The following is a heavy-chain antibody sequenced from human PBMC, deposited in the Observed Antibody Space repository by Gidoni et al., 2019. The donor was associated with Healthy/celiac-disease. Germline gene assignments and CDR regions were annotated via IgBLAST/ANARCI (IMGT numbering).Heavy chain of an antibody. CDR2: IRSKAYGGTT. Sequence: EVQLVESGGGLVKPGRSLRLSCTASGFTLGDYAMSWFRQAPGKGLEWVGFIRSKAYGGTTEYAASVKGRFTISRDDSKSIAYLQMNSLKTEDTAVYYCTRDQHYYDSSGPQDAFDIWGQGTMVTVSS. CDR1: GFTLGDYA. J-gene: IGHJ3*02. CDR3: TRDQHYYDSSGPQDAFDI. D-gene: IGHD3-22*01. V-gene: IGHV3-49*05.